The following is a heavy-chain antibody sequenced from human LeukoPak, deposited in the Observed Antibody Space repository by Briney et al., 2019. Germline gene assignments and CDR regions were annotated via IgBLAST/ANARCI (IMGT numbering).Heavy chain of an antibody. Sequence: SETLSLTCTVSSGSISSYYWSWIREPPGKGLEWIGYVYYSGSANYNPSLKSRVTISVDTSKNQFSLKLSSVTAADTAVYYCARHEKLGQFDYWGQGTLVTVSS. D-gene: IGHD3-10*01. CDR2: VYYSGSA. V-gene: IGHV4-59*08. CDR1: SGSISSYY. CDR3: ARHEKLGQFDY. J-gene: IGHJ4*02.